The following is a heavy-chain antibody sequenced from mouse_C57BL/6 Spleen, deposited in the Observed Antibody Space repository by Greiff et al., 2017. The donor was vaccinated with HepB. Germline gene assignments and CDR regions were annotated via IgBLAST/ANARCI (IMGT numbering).Heavy chain of an antibody. CDR3: TRSPYGNYRAWFAY. V-gene: IGHV1-15*01. J-gene: IGHJ3*01. CDR1: GYTFTDYE. D-gene: IGHD2-1*01. Sequence: QVQLKQSGAELVRPGASVTLSCKASGYTFTDYEMHWVKQTPVHGLEWIGAIDPETGGTAYNQKFKGKAILTADKSSRTAYMELRSLTSADSAVYYCTRSPYGNYRAWFAYWGQGTLVTVSA. CDR2: IDPETGGT.